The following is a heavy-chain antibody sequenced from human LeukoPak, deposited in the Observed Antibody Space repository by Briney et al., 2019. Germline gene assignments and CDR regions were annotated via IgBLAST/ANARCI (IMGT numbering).Heavy chain of an antibody. CDR2: IYYSGST. J-gene: IGHJ3*02. Sequence: SETLSLTCTVSGGSISSSSYYWGWTRQPPGKGLEWIGSIYYSGSTYYNPSLKSRVTISVDTSKNQFSLRLSSVTAADTAVYYCASSEWEPRAFDIWGQGTMVTVSS. V-gene: IGHV4-39*07. CDR1: GGSISSSSYY. CDR3: ASSEWEPRAFDI. D-gene: IGHD1-26*01.